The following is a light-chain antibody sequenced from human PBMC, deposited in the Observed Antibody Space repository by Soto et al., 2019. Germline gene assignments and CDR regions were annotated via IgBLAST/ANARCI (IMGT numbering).Light chain of an antibody. Sequence: DVQMTQSPSSLSASVGDRVTITCRASQGITNYLAWYQQKAGKAPALLIYGASSLQSGVPSRFSGSGSGTDFTLTISSLQPEDVATYYCQNYNTAPPTFGQGTRLEIK. CDR1: QGITNY. CDR2: GAS. CDR3: QNYNTAPPT. J-gene: IGKJ5*01. V-gene: IGKV1-27*01.